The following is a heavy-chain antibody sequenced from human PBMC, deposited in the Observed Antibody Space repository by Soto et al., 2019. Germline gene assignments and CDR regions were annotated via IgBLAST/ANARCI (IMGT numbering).Heavy chain of an antibody. D-gene: IGHD6-19*01. CDR1: GFNFKKFA. J-gene: IGHJ4*02. CDR3: AKADGEQWLLPNLDK. Sequence: EVQLLESGGGVVQPGGSLRLSCVASGFNFKKFAMSWVRQAPGEGLEWVSGISGCGGSTSYADSVKGRFSIARDDYTNTLSLQMNNLRVEDTAQYYCAKADGEQWLLPNLDKLGQGTLVTVS. V-gene: IGHV3-23*01. CDR2: ISGCGGST.